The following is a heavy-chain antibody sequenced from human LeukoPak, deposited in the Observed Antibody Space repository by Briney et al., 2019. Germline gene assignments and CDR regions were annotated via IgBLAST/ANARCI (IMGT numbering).Heavy chain of an antibody. V-gene: IGHV3-48*03. J-gene: IGHJ4*02. CDR2: VSSTENSK. CDR3: ARGLCYFDY. CDR1: GFTFSSFE. Sequence: GGSLRLSCAASGFTFSSFEMSWVRQAPGKGLEWVAYVSSTENSKSYADSVRGRCTISRDNAKNSLYLQVNSLRAEDTAVYYCARGLCYFDYWGQGTQVTVSS.